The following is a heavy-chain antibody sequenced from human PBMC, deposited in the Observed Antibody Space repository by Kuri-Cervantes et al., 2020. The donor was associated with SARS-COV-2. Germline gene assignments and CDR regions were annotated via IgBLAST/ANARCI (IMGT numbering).Heavy chain of an antibody. J-gene: IGHJ4*02. D-gene: IGHD3-22*01. CDR2: IKSKTDGGTT. CDR1: GFTFSNAW. Sequence: GGSLRLSCAASGFTFSNAWMSWVRQAPGKGLEWVGRIKSKTDGGTTDYAAPVKGRFTISRYDSKNTLYLQMNSLKTEDTAVYYCTTGQDYYDSSGYSDYWGQGTLVTVSS. CDR3: TTGQDYYDSSGYSDY. V-gene: IGHV3-15*01.